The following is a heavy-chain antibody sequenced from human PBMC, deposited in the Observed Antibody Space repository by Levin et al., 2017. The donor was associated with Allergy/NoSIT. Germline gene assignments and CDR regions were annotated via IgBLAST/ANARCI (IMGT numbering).Heavy chain of an antibody. Sequence: GESLKISCAASGFTFSSYWMSWVRQAPGKGLEWVANIKQDGSEKYYVDSVKGRFTISRDNAKNSLYLQMNSLRAEDTAVYYCAKGAVSRVDPWGQGTLVTVSS. V-gene: IGHV3-7*04. CDR3: AKGAVSRVDP. J-gene: IGHJ5*02. D-gene: IGHD2-8*01. CDR1: GFTFSSYW. CDR2: IKQDGSEK.